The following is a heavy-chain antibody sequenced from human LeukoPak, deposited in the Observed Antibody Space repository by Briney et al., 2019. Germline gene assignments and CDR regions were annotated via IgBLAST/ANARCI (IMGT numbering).Heavy chain of an antibody. J-gene: IGHJ5*02. CDR2: IYYSGSA. V-gene: IGHV4-59*01. CDR3: ARVPYGSGENWFDP. CDR1: GGSISSYY. D-gene: IGHD3-10*01. Sequence: SETLSLTCTVPGGSISSYYWSWIRPPPGKGLEWIGYIYYSGSATYNPSLKSRVTISVDTSKNQFSLKLSSVTAADTAVYYCARVPYGSGENWFDPWGQGALVTVSS.